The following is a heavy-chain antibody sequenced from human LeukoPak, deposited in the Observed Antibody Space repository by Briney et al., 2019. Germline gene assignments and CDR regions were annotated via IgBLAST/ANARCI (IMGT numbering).Heavy chain of an antibody. CDR3: ARTGERHTMDY. V-gene: IGHV3-30*04. J-gene: IGHJ4*02. CDR2: ISYDGSNK. Sequence: GRSLRLSCAASGFTFSSYAMHWVRQAPGKGLEWVAVISYDGSNKYYADSVKGRFTISRDNSKNTLYLQMNSLRAEDTAVYYCARTGERHTMDYWGQGTLVTASS. CDR1: GFTFSSYA. D-gene: IGHD1-1*01.